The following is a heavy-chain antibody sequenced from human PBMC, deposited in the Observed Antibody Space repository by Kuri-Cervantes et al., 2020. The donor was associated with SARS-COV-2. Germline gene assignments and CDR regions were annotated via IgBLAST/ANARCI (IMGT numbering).Heavy chain of an antibody. V-gene: IGHV3-48*03. J-gene: IGHJ5*02. Sequence: GGSLRLSCAASGFTFSSYEMNWVRQAPGKGLEWVSYISSSGSTIYYADSVKGRFTISRDNAKNSLYLQMNSLRAEDTAVYYCARDRNDGWFDPWGQGTLVTSPQ. CDR2: ISSSGSTI. D-gene: IGHD1-1*01. CDR1: GFTFSSYE. CDR3: ARDRNDGWFDP.